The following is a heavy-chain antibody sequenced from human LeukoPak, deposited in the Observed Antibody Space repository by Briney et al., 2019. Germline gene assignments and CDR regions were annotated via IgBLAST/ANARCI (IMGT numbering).Heavy chain of an antibody. J-gene: IGHJ6*03. CDR1: GGSISSGSYY. Sequence: PSQTLSLTXTVSGGSISSGSYYWSWIRQPAGKGLEWIGHIYTSGSTNFNPSLKSRVTMSLDTSKNQFSLKLSSVTAADTAVYYCARDRSGYDWSYYYYMDVWGKGTTVTVSS. V-gene: IGHV4-61*09. D-gene: IGHD5-12*01. CDR3: ARDRSGYDWSYYYYMDV. CDR2: IYTSGST.